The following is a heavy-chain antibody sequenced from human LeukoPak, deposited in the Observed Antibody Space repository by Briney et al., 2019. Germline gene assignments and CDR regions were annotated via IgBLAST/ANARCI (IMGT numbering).Heavy chain of an antibody. D-gene: IGHD2-15*01. CDR2: IYHSGST. V-gene: IGHV4-4*02. J-gene: IGHJ3*02. CDR1: GGSISSSNW. CDR3: ATYCSGGSCLFSDAFDI. Sequence: SETLSLTCAVSGGSISSSNWGSWVRQPPGKGLEWIGEIYHSGSTNYNPSLKSRVTISGDKSKNQFSLKLSSVTVADTAVYYCATYCSGGSCLFSDAFDIWGQGTMATVSP.